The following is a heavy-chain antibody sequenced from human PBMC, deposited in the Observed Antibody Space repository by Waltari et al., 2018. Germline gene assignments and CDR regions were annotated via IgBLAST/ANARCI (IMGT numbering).Heavy chain of an antibody. CDR2: IYYSGRT. V-gene: IGHV4-59*01. J-gene: IGHJ3*02. CDR1: GGSISSYY. Sequence: QVQLQESGPGLVKPSETLSLTCTVSGGSISSYYWSWIRQPPGKGLEWIGYIYYSGRTNYNPSLKSRVTISVDTSKNQFSLKLSSVTAADTAVYYCARVGYSSSHRGDAFDIWGQGTMVTVSS. D-gene: IGHD6-13*01. CDR3: ARVGYSSSHRGDAFDI.